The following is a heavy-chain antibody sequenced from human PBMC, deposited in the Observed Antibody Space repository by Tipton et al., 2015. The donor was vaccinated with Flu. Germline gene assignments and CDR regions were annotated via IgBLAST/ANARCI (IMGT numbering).Heavy chain of an antibody. J-gene: IGHJ5*02. D-gene: IGHD6-6*01. CDR3: ARAPSGGSSIAARPNWFDP. Sequence: TLSLTCTVSGNSISRFYWSWIRQPPGKGLEWIGYSGSTNYNPSLKNRVTISVDTSKNQFSLKLSSVTAADTAVYYCARAPSGGSSIAARPNWFDPWGQGTLVTVSS. CDR1: GNSISRFY. CDR2: SGST. V-gene: IGHV4-59*12.